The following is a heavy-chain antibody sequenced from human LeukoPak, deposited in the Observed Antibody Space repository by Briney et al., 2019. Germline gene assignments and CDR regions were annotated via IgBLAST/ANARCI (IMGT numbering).Heavy chain of an antibody. CDR3: AGQTGTTYRDAFDI. Sequence: PGGSLRLSCAASGFTVSSNYMSWVRQAPGKGLEWVSVIYSGGSTYYADSVKGRFTISRDNSKNTLYLQMNSLRAEDTAVHYCAGQTGTTYRDAFDIWGQGTMVTVSS. CDR2: IYSGGST. J-gene: IGHJ3*02. V-gene: IGHV3-66*04. D-gene: IGHD1-1*01. CDR1: GFTVSSNY.